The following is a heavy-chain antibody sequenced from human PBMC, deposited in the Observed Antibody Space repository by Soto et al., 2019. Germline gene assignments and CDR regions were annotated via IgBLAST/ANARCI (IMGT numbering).Heavy chain of an antibody. V-gene: IGHV2-5*02. J-gene: IGHJ4*02. CDR2: IYWDDDK. CDR3: AHSVVAGLGYYFDY. D-gene: IGHD6-19*01. Sequence: GSGPTLVNPTQTLTLTCTFSGFSLSTTRVAVGWIRQPPGKALEWLALIYWDDDKRYSPFLKSRLTITKDTPKNQVVLTMTNMDPVDTATYYCAHSVVAGLGYYFDYWGQGTLVTVSS. CDR1: GFSLSTTRVA.